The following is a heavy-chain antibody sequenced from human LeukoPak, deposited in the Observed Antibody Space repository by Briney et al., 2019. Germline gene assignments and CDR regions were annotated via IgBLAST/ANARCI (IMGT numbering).Heavy chain of an antibody. J-gene: IGHJ4*02. V-gene: IGHV3-30*02. Sequence: GGSLRLSCAASGFTFSSYGMHWVRQAPGKGLEWVAFIRYDGSNKYYADSVKGRFTISRDNSKNTLYLQMNSLRAEDTAVYYCAKEHHYYDSSGYSLDYWGQGTLVTVSS. CDR2: IRYDGSNK. CDR1: GFTFSSYG. D-gene: IGHD3-22*01. CDR3: AKEHHYYDSSGYSLDY.